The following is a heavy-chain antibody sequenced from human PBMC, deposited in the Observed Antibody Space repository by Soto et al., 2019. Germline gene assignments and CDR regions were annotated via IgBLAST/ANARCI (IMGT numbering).Heavy chain of an antibody. V-gene: IGHV3-33*01. CDR2: IWYDGRNK. Sequence: QVQLVESGGGVVQPGRSLRLSCAASGFTFSSYGMHWVRQAPGKGLEWVTVIWYDGRNKYNADSVKGRFTISRDNSKNTLYLHMTSLRAADTAVYYCARDGSGGYRVDIWGQGTMVTVSS. D-gene: IGHD5-18*01. CDR3: ARDGSGGYRVDI. J-gene: IGHJ3*02. CDR1: GFTFSSYG.